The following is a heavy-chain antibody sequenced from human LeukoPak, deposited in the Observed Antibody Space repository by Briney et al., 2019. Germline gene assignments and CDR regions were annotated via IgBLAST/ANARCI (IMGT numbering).Heavy chain of an antibody. CDR2: VYYTGST. D-gene: IGHD2-15*01. J-gene: IGHJ4*02. CDR3: ARGYCSGGSCFWFDF. Sequence: SESLSLTCTVSGGSISNYYWNWIRQTPGKGLEWIGYVYYTGSTNSHPSLKSRVTITQDTSKNQFSLKLSSVTAADTAVYYCARGYCSGGSCFWFDFWGQGTLVTVS. CDR1: GGSISNYY. V-gene: IGHV4-59*08.